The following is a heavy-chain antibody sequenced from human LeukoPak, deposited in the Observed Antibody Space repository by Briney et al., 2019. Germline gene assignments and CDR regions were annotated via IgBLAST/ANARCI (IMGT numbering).Heavy chain of an antibody. D-gene: IGHD6-19*01. Sequence: GGSLRLSCAASGFTVSSNYMSWVRQAPGKGLEWVSVIYSGGSTYYADSVKGRFTISRDNSKNTLYLQMNSPRAEDTAVYYCAKASRGWFSFFDYWGQGTLVTVSS. J-gene: IGHJ4*02. CDR1: GFTVSSNY. CDR3: AKASRGWFSFFDY. V-gene: IGHV3-66*01. CDR2: IYSGGST.